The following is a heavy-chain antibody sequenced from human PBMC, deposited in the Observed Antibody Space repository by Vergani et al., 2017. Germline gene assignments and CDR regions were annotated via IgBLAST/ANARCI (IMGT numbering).Heavy chain of an antibody. CDR2: INHSGST. D-gene: IGHD5-18*01. CDR3: ARVRRGYSYGAFDY. CDR1: GGSFSSYY. Sequence: QVQLQQWGAGLLKPSETLSLTCAVYGGSFSSYYWSWIRQPPGKGLEWIGEINHSGSTNYNPSLKSRVTISVDTSKNQFSLKLSSVTAADTAVYYCARVRRGYSYGAFDYWGQGTLVTVSS. J-gene: IGHJ4*02. V-gene: IGHV4-34*01.